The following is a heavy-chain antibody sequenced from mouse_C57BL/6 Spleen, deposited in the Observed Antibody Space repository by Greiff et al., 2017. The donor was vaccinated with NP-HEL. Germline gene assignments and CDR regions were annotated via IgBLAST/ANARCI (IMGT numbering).Heavy chain of an antibody. J-gene: IGHJ2*01. Sequence: QVQLQQPGAELVKPGASVKLSCKASGYTFTSYWMHWVKQRPGQGLEWIGMIHPNSGSTNYNEKFKSKATLTVDKSSSTAYMQLSSLTSEDSAVYYCSRGGTTLRLDYWGQGTTLTVSS. CDR1: GYTFTSYW. CDR3: SRGGTTLRLDY. D-gene: IGHD2-14*01. CDR2: IHPNSGST. V-gene: IGHV1-64*01.